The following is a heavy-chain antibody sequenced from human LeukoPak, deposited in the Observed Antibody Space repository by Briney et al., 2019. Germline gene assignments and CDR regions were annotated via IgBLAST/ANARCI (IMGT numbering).Heavy chain of an antibody. V-gene: IGHV3-53*01. Sequence: GGSLRLSCAASGFTVSSNYMSWVRQAPGKGLEWVSVIYSGGSTYYADSVKGRFTISRDNPKNTLYLQMNSLRAEDTAVYYCARGDPQLREPEEYYMDVWGKGTTVTVSS. CDR3: ARGDPQLREPEEYYMDV. J-gene: IGHJ6*03. CDR1: GFTVSSNY. D-gene: IGHD2-2*01. CDR2: IYSGGST.